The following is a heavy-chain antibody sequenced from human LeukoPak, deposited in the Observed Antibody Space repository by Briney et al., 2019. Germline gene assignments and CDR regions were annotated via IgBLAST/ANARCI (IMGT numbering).Heavy chain of an antibody. CDR3: ARERYGSYYSDY. Sequence: PGGSLRLSCAASGFTFSRYGMSWVRQAPGKGLEWVAVISYDGSNKYYADSVKGRFTISRDNSKNTLYLQMNSLRAEDTAVYYCARERYGSYYSDYWGQGTLVTVSS. CDR2: ISYDGSNK. V-gene: IGHV3-30*03. J-gene: IGHJ4*02. D-gene: IGHD3-10*01. CDR1: GFTFSRYG.